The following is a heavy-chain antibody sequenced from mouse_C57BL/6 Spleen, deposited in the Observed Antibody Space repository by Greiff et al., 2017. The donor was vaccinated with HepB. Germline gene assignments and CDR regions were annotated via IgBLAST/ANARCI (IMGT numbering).Heavy chain of an antibody. Sequence: VQLQQPGAELVRPGSSVKLSCKASGYTFTSYWMHWVKQRPIQGLEWIGNIDPSDSETHYNQKFKDKATLTVDKTSSTAYMQLSSLASEDSAVCYCAKSEGGAIDYWGQGTSVTVSS. CDR1: GYTFTSYW. CDR3: AKSEGGAIDY. CDR2: IDPSDSET. V-gene: IGHV1-52*01. J-gene: IGHJ4*01. D-gene: IGHD1-3*01.